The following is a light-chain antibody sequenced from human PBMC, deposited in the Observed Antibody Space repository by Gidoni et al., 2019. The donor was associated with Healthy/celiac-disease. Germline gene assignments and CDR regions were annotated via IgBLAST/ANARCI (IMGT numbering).Light chain of an antibody. J-gene: IGLJ2*01. CDR1: SRRSYY. Sequence: SSERTQDPAVSVALGQTVRITCQGDSRRSYYASWYQQKQGQAPVLVIYGKNNRPSGIPDRFSGSSSGNTASLTITGAQAEDEADYYCNSRDSSGNHLVFGGGTKLTVL. V-gene: IGLV3-19*01. CDR3: NSRDSSGNHLV. CDR2: GKN.